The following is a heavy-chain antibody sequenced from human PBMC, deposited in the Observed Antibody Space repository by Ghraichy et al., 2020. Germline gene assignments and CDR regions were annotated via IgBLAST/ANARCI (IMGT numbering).Heavy chain of an antibody. Sequence: ETLSLTCTVSGGSISSSSYYWGWIRQPPGKGLEWIGSIYYSGSTYYNPSLKSRVTISVDTSKNQFSLKLSSVTAADTAVYYCARDRLIEFAFDIWGQGTMVTVSS. CDR3: ARDRLIEFAFDI. D-gene: IGHD3-16*01. CDR1: GGSISSSSYY. CDR2: IYYSGST. V-gene: IGHV4-39*07. J-gene: IGHJ3*02.